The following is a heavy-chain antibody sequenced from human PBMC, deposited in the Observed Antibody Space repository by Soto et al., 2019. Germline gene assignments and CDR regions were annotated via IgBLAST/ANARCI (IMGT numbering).Heavy chain of an antibody. CDR3: ARGGDGSSWYRWSYYYGMDV. J-gene: IGHJ6*02. D-gene: IGHD6-13*01. Sequence: QVKLVQSGAEVKKPGASVKVSCKASGYTFTSYDINWVRQATGQGLEWMGWMNPNSGNTGYAQKFQGRVTMTRNTSIGKADMEVSSVTSEDTAVYYCARGGDGSSWYRWSYYYGMDVWGQGTTVTVS. CDR1: GYTFTSYD. CDR2: MNPNSGNT. V-gene: IGHV1-8*01.